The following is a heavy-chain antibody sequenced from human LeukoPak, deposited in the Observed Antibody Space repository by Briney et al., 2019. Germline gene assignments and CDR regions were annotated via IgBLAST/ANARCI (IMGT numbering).Heavy chain of an antibody. Sequence: GGPRRLSWEPSGLTFGSYGLNWARQALGKGLEWVASINHNGNVNYYVDSVKGRFTISRDNAKNSLYLQMSNLRAEDTAVYFCARGGGLDVWGQGATVTVSS. J-gene: IGHJ6*02. CDR1: GLTFGSYG. CDR2: INHNGNVN. V-gene: IGHV3-7*03. CDR3: ARGGGLDV. D-gene: IGHD3-16*01.